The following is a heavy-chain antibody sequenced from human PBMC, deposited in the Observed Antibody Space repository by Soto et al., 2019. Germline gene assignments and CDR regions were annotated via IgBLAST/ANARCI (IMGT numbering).Heavy chain of an antibody. D-gene: IGHD2-15*01. CDR1: GFTFSSYE. CDR3: GRDEWSSDSCYPYDY. V-gene: IGHV3-48*03. Sequence: PGGSLRLSCAPSGFTFSSYEMNWVRVAPGKGPEWVSYISSSGSTIYYADSVKSRFAISGDNAKNSLCLQVTGVRGEDAAVYYCGRDEWSSDSCYPYDYWCQGALEAVSS. J-gene: IGHJ4*01. CDR2: ISSSGSTI.